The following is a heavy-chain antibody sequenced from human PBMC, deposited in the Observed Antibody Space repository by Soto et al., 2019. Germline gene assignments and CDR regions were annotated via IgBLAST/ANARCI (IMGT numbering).Heavy chain of an antibody. J-gene: IGHJ4*02. CDR1: GFTFSSYG. D-gene: IGHD1-26*01. V-gene: IGHV3-30*18. Sequence: QVQLVESGGGVVQPGRSLRLSCAASGFTFSSYGMHWVRQAPGKGLEWVAVISYDGSNKYYADSVKGRFTISRDNSKKTLYLQMNSLRAEDTAVYYCAKGNEGSYYRDPYFDYWGQGTLVTVSS. CDR2: ISYDGSNK. CDR3: AKGNEGSYYRDPYFDY.